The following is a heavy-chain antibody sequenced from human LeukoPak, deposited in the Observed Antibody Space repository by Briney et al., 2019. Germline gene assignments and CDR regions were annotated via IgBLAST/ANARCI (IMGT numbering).Heavy chain of an antibody. CDR1: GFTFSTYA. D-gene: IGHD3-10*01. J-gene: IGHJ4*02. V-gene: IGHV3-64*01. CDR2: ISGNGGST. Sequence: GGSLRLSCAASGFTFSTYAMHWVRQAPGKGLEYVSAISGNGGSTYYANSVKGRFTISRDNSKNTVYLQMGSLRAEDMAVYYCGRESLDRGLTYDFWGQGALVTVSS. CDR3: GRESLDRGLTYDF.